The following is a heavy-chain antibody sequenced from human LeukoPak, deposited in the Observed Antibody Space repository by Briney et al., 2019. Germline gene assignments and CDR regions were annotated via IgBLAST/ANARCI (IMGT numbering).Heavy chain of an antibody. J-gene: IGHJ5*01. CDR2: ITSSGDAT. CDR3: AKDRPNYHESNGHYYRLNGDS. Sequence: PGGSLRLSCVASGFTFNSYSMSWVRQAPGKGLEWVSSITSSGDATFYADSVKDHFTISRDNSRSTLYLQMSRLRVEDTAVYYCAKDRPNYHESNGHYYRLNGDSWGQGTLVTVSS. V-gene: IGHV3-23*01. D-gene: IGHD3-22*01. CDR1: GFTFNSYS.